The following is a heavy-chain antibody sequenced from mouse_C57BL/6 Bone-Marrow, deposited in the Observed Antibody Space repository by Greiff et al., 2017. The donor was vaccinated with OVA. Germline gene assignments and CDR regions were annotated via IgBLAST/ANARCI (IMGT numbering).Heavy chain of an antibody. CDR3: ARPYYSNQFDY. CDR1: GYTFTSYG. D-gene: IGHD2-5*01. Sequence: VQLQQSGAELARPGASVKLSCKASGYTFTSYGISWVKQRTGQGLEWIGEIYPRSGNTYYNEKFKGKATLTADKFSSTAYMELRSLTSEDSAVYFCARPYYSNQFDYWGQGTTLTVSS. V-gene: IGHV1-81*01. J-gene: IGHJ2*01. CDR2: IYPRSGNT.